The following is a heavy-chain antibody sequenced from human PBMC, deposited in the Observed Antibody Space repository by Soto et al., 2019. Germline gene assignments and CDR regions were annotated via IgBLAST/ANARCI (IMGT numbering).Heavy chain of an antibody. V-gene: IGHV1-69*04. CDR3: ARDGGRFLEWMRANWFDP. J-gene: IGHJ5*02. CDR2: IIPILGIA. D-gene: IGHD3-3*01. CDR1: GGTFSSYT. Sequence: SVKVSCKASGGTFSSYTISWVRQAPGQGLEWMGRIIPILGIANYAQKFQGRVTITADKSTSTAYMELSSLRSEDTAVYYCARDGGRFLEWMRANWFDPWGQGTLVTVSS.